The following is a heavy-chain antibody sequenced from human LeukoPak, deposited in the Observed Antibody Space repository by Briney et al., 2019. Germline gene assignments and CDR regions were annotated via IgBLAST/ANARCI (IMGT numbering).Heavy chain of an antibody. CDR3: ARVSGWYRTPDY. Sequence: PSETLSLTCAVYGGSFSGYYWSWIRQPPGKGLEWIGEINHSGSTNYNPSLKSRVTISVDTSKNQFSLKLSSVTAADTAVYYCARVSGWYRTPDYWGQGTLVTVSS. CDR1: GGSFSGYY. D-gene: IGHD6-13*01. CDR2: INHSGST. V-gene: IGHV4-34*01. J-gene: IGHJ4*02.